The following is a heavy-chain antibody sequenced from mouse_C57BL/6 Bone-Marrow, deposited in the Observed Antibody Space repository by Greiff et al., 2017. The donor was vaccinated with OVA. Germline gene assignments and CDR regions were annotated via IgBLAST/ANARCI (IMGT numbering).Heavy chain of an antibody. D-gene: IGHD2-3*01. V-gene: IGHV1-64*01. CDR2: IHPNSGST. CDR1: GYTFTSYW. J-gene: IGHJ3*01. CDR3: ARSGWLLPAWFAY. Sequence: VQLQQPGAELVKPGASVKLSCKASGYTFTSYWMHWVKQRPGQGLEWIGMIHPNSGSTNYNEKFKSKATLTVDKSSSTAYMQLSSLTSEDSAVYYCARSGWLLPAWFAYWGQGTLVTVSA.